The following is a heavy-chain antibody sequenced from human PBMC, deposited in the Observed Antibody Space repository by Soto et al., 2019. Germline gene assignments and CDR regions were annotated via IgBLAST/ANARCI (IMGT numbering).Heavy chain of an antibody. CDR2: ISNNGAHT. D-gene: IGHD6-13*01. Sequence: GGSLRLSYAASGYNFSNYEIHWVRQAPGKGLEYVSGISNNGAHTDYAKSVKGRFTISRDNSENTLYLQMGSLRAEDMALYYCARRGYGSRWPNVYMDVWGKGTTVTVSS. V-gene: IGHV3-64*01. J-gene: IGHJ6*03. CDR1: GYNFSNYE. CDR3: ARRGYGSRWPNVYMDV.